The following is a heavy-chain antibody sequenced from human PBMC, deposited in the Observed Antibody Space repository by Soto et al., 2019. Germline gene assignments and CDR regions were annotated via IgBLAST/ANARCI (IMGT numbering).Heavy chain of an antibody. CDR2: NIPIFGTA. Sequence: QVQLEQSGAEDKKPGSSVKVSCKASGVTFSKFIMTWVRQAPELGLEWEGGNIPIFGTANYAQKFQGRVTITADESTSTSYLEVSDLRSEDTAVYYCAKVRYSSPMGYYYGMDVWGQGTAVTVSS. CDR3: AKVRYSSPMGYYYGMDV. J-gene: IGHJ6*02. V-gene: IGHV1-69*01. D-gene: IGHD6-19*01. CDR1: GVTFSKFI.